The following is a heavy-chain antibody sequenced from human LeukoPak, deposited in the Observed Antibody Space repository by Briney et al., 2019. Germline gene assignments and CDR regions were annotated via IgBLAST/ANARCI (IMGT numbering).Heavy chain of an antibody. Sequence: PSQTLSLTCAVSGGSISSGGYSWSWIRQPPGKGLEWIGYIYHSGSTYYNPSLKSRVTISVDRSKNQFSLKLSSVTAADTAVYYCASFFSSYCYDYWGQGTLVTVSS. CDR2: IYHSGST. V-gene: IGHV4-30-2*01. CDR1: GGSISSGGYS. J-gene: IGHJ4*02. CDR3: ASFFSSYCYDY. D-gene: IGHD5-18*01.